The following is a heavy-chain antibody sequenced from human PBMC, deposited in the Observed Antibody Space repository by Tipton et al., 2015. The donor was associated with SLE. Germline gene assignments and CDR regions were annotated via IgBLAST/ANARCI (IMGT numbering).Heavy chain of an antibody. Sequence: TLSLTCAVSGYSISSGYYWGWIRQPPGKGLEWIGSIYYSGSTYYNPSLKSRVTISVDTSKNQFSLKLSSVTAADTAVYYCARDSANYLLDYWGQGTLVTVS. J-gene: IGHJ4*02. V-gene: IGHV4-38-2*02. CDR2: IYYSGST. CDR3: ARDSANYLLDY. D-gene: IGHD1-7*01. CDR1: GYSISSGYY.